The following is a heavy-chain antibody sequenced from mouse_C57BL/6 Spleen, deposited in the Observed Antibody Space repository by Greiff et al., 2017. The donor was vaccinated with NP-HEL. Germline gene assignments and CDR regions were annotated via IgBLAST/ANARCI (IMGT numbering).Heavy chain of an antibody. CDR2: INPNNGGT. D-gene: IGHD2-2*01. CDR3: ARWLPYYFDY. J-gene: IGHJ2*01. Sequence: EVKLMESGPELVKPGASVKMSCKASGYTFTDYNMHWVKQSHGKSLEWIGYINPNNGGTSYNQKFKGKATLTVNKSSSTAYMELRSLTSEDSAVYYCARWLPYYFDYWGQGTTLTVSS. CDR1: GYTFTDYN. V-gene: IGHV1-22*01.